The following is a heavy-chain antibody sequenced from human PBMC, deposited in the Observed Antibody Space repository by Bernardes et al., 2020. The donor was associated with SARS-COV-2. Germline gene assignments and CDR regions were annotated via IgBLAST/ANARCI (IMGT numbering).Heavy chain of an antibody. CDR2: VSWNSGSI. J-gene: IGHJ4*02. Sequence: GGSLRLSCAASGFTFDDYAMHWVRQAPGKGLEWVSGVSWNSGSIGYADSVKGRFTISRDNAKNSLYLQMNSLRAEDTALYYCAKSEVVVVGIAALFYYWGQETLVTVSS. D-gene: IGHD6-13*01. V-gene: IGHV3-9*01. CDR3: AKSEVVVVGIAALFYY. CDR1: GFTFDDYA.